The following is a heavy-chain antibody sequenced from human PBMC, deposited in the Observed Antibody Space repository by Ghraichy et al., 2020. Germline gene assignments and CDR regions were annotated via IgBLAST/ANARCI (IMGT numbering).Heavy chain of an antibody. CDR3: ASVIAAAGNYYFDY. CDR2: IYYSGST. Sequence: SQTLSLTCTVSGGSISSSSYYWGWIRQPPGKGLEWIGSIYYSGSTYYNPSLKSRVTISVDTSKNQFSLKLSSVTAADTAVYYCASVIAAAGNYYFDYWGQGTLVTVSS. D-gene: IGHD6-13*01. CDR1: GGSISSSSYY. J-gene: IGHJ4*02. V-gene: IGHV4-39*01.